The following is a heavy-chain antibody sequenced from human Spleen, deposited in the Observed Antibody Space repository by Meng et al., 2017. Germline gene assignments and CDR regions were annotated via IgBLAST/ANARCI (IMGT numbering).Heavy chain of an antibody. Sequence: QPPRQESGPGLVKPSEALSLTCRVSGGSISTSGYYWGWIRQPPGKGLEWIGSIGHSGITYYTPSLKSRVTVSIDTSKSQFSLKLTSVTAADTAVYHCLRGSGGSVWGQGTLVTVYS. CDR1: GGSISTSGYY. CDR2: IGHSGIT. J-gene: IGHJ1*01. D-gene: IGHD3-10*01. CDR3: LRGSGGSV. V-gene: IGHV4-39*07.